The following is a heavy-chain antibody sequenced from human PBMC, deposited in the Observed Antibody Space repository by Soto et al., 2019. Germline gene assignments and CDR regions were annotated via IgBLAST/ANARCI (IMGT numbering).Heavy chain of an antibody. CDR2: ISAHNGNT. J-gene: IGHJ4*02. CDR1: GYDFTTYG. D-gene: IGHD1-1*01. V-gene: IGHV1-18*01. Sequence: QVHLVQSGAEVKNPGASVKVSCKGSGYDFTTYGITWVRQAPGQGLEWMAWISAHNGNTNYAPNLQGRVTVTRDTPTSTAYIELRSLRSDDAAVDDCARGRYGDYWGQGALVTVSS. CDR3: ARGRYGDY.